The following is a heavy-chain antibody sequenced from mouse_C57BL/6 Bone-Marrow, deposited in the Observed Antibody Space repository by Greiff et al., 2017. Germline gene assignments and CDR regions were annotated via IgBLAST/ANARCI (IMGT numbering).Heavy chain of an antibody. CDR3: ARMGDSSGYVG. V-gene: IGHV8-8*01. Sequence: QVTLKESGPGILQPSQTLSLTCSFSGFSLSTFGMGVGWIRQPSGKGLEWLAHIWWDDDKYYNPALKSRPTISKDTSKNQVFLKIAKVDTAETATDYCARMGDSSGYVGWGQGTTLTVSS. J-gene: IGHJ2*01. D-gene: IGHD3-2*02. CDR2: IWWDDDK. CDR1: GFSLSTFGMG.